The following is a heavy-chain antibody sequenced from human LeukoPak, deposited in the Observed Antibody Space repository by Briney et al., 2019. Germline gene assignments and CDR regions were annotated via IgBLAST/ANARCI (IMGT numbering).Heavy chain of an antibody. V-gene: IGHV4-39*01. D-gene: IGHD1-26*01. Sequence: SETLSLTCTVSGGSISSNSYYWGWIRQPPGKGLEWIGSIYYSGSTYYNPSLKNRLTISVDTSKNQFSLKLSSVTAADTAVYYCARYRLEWGAPSYFDYWGQGTLVTVSS. CDR3: ARYRLEWGAPSYFDY. J-gene: IGHJ4*02. CDR2: IYYSGST. CDR1: GGSISSNSYY.